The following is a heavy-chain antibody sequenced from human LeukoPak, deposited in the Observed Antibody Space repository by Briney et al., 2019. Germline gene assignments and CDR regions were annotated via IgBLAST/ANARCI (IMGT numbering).Heavy chain of an antibody. Sequence: GGSLSLSCAASGFAFSSYAVTWVRQAPGKGLEWVSYISSSGSTIYYADSVKGRFTISRDNAKNSLYLQMNSLRAEDTAVYYCARAAVAGPSAVYFDYWGQGTLVTVSS. D-gene: IGHD6-19*01. CDR2: ISSSGSTI. CDR3: ARAAVAGPSAVYFDY. V-gene: IGHV3-48*03. CDR1: GFAFSSYA. J-gene: IGHJ4*02.